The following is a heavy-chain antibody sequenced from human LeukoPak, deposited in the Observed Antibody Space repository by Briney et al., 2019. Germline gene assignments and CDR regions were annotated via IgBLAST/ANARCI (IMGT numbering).Heavy chain of an antibody. J-gene: IGHJ6*02. CDR1: GYTFTGYY. Sequence: ASVKVSCKASGYTFTGYYMHWVRQAPGQGLEWMGWINPNSGGTNYAQKFQGRVTMTRDTSISTAYMELSRLRSDDTAVYYCARESGGSWSHGMDVWGQGTTVTVSS. V-gene: IGHV1-2*02. CDR2: INPNSGGT. D-gene: IGHD2-15*01. CDR3: ARESGGSWSHGMDV.